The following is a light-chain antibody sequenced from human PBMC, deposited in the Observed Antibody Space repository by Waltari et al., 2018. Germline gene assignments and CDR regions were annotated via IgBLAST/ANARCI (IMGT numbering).Light chain of an antibody. CDR1: QSISTF. J-gene: IGKJ5*01. CDR2: AVS. CDR3: HQSFTTPET. V-gene: IGKV1-39*01. Sequence: DIQMTQSPSSLSASVGDTITITCRSSQSISTFLNWFQQKPGNSPKLLIFAVSNLHSGVPSRFSGSGSETDFTLSISSLQPEDFATYFCHQSFTTPETFGQGTRLEFK.